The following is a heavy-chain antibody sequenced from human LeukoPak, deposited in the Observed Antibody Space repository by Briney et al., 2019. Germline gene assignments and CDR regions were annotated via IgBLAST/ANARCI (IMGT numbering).Heavy chain of an antibody. Sequence: GGSLRLSCAASGFTVSSNYMGWVRQAPGKGLEWVSFIYSGGSTYYADSVKGRFTISRDNSKNTLYLQMNSLRAEDTAVYHCARDRDSGYFDYWGQGTLVTVSS. V-gene: IGHV3-53*01. CDR3: ARDRDSGYFDY. CDR1: GFTVSSNY. D-gene: IGHD3-10*01. CDR2: IYSGGST. J-gene: IGHJ4*02.